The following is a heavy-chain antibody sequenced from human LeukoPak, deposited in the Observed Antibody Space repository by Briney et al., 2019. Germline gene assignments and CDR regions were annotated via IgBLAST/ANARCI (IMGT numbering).Heavy chain of an antibody. D-gene: IGHD3-22*01. CDR1: GFTFSNYW. J-gene: IGHJ2*01. CDR2: IKKDGSEK. CDR3: ARERYDSSGHWHFDL. Sequence: GGSLRLSCAASGFTFSNYWMSWVRQAPGKGLEWVANIKKDGSEKYYVDSVKGRFTISRDNAKNSLYLQMNSLRAEDTAVHYCARERYDSSGHWHFDLWGRGTLVTVSS. V-gene: IGHV3-7*05.